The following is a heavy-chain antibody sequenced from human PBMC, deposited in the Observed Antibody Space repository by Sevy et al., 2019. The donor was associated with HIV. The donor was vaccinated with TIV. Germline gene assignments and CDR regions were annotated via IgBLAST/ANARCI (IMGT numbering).Heavy chain of an antibody. Sequence: SETLSLICTVSGGSISSYYWSWIRQPPGKGLEWIGYIYYSGSTNYNPSLKSRVTISVDTSKNQFSLKLSSVTAADTAVYYCARRHGDYWGQGTLVTVSS. CDR3: ARRHGDY. V-gene: IGHV4-59*13. CDR2: IYYSGST. J-gene: IGHJ4*02. CDR1: GGSISSYY.